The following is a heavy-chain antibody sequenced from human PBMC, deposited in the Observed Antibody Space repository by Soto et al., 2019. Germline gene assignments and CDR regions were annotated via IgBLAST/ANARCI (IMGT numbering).Heavy chain of an antibody. Sequence: SETLSLTCTVSGGSISSYYWSWIRQPPGKGLEWIGYIYYSGSTNYNPSLKSRVTISVDTSKNQFSLKLSSVTAADTAVYYCARHYDGDYFIFGYFDLWGRGTLVTVSS. D-gene: IGHD4-17*01. J-gene: IGHJ2*01. V-gene: IGHV4-59*08. CDR2: IYYSGST. CDR1: GGSISSYY. CDR3: ARHYDGDYFIFGYFDL.